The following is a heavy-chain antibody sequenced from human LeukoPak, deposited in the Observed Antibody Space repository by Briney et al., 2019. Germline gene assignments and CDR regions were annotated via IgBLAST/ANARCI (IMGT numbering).Heavy chain of an antibody. V-gene: IGHV4-59*01. J-gene: IGHJ4*02. CDR1: GGSISSYY. Sequence: PSETLSLTCTVSGGSISSYYWSWIRQPPGKGLEWIGYIYYSGSANHPSLKSRVTISVDTSKNRFSLRLSSVTAADTAVYYCARVTGYMVEDYFDYWGQGTLVTVSS. CDR2: IYYSGSA. CDR3: ARVTGYMVEDYFDY. D-gene: IGHD6-13*01.